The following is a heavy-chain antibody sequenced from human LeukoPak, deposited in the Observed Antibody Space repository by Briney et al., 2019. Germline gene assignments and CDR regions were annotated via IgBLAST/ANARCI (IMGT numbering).Heavy chain of an antibody. J-gene: IGHJ4*02. V-gene: IGHV3-23*01. CDR3: AKYSSGRYVVPLDY. CDR1: GFTFSSYA. D-gene: IGHD6-19*01. CDR2: ISGSGGST. Sequence: GGSLRLSCAASGFTFSSYAMSWVRQAPGKGLEWVSAISGSGGSTYYADSVKGRFTISRDNSKNTLYLQMNSLRAEDTAVYYCAKYSSGRYVVPLDYWGQGTLVTVSS.